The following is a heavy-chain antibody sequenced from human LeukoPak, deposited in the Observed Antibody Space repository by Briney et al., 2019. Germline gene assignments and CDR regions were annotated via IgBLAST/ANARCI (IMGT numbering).Heavy chain of an antibody. Sequence: PGGSLRLSCAVSGFTFRTYWMHWVRQVPGEGLVWVSRINEDGSITNYADSVKGRFSISRDNAKNTLYLQMNSLRAEDTAVYYCARGDYYDSSGYLKWGLGFQYYFDYWGQGTLVTVSS. CDR2: INEDGSIT. CDR1: GFTFRTYW. V-gene: IGHV3-74*01. CDR3: ARGDYYDSSGYLKWGLGFQYYFDY. J-gene: IGHJ4*02. D-gene: IGHD3-22*01.